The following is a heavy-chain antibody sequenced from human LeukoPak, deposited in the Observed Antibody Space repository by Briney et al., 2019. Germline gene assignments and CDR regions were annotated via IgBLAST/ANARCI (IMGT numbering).Heavy chain of an antibody. V-gene: IGHV3-23*01. D-gene: IGHD3-22*01. CDR1: GFTFSSYA. J-gene: IGHJ4*02. Sequence: PGGSLRLSCAASGFTFSSYAMSWVRQAPGKGLEWVSAISGSGGSTYYADSVKGRFTISRDNSKNTLYLQMNSLRAEDTAVYYCAKRGGYTMISPISHYFDYWGQGTLVTVSS. CDR2: ISGSGGST. CDR3: AKRGGYTMISPISHYFDY.